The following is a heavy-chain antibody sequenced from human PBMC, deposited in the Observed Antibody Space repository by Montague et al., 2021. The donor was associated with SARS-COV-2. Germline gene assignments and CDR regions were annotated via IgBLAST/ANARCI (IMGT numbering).Heavy chain of an antibody. CDR2: IYQDWST. V-gene: IGHV4-4*02. D-gene: IGHD3/OR15-3a*01. CDR3: VRAGGLDNRPPV. Sequence: SETLSLTCAVSGDSIITTNWWRWVRQPPGKGLEWIGEIYQDWSTNYNPSLKSLVTMSVDKSKNQFSLELNAVTAADTALYYCVRAGGLDNRPPVWGQGALVIVSS. CDR1: GDSIITTNW. J-gene: IGHJ4*02.